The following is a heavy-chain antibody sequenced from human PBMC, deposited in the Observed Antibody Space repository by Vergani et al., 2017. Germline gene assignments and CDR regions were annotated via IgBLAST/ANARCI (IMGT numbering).Heavy chain of an antibody. CDR1: GFTFSSYA. CDR3: ARERGLVRGPSGFDY. CDR2: ISYDGSNK. D-gene: IGHD6-6*01. J-gene: IGHJ4*02. V-gene: IGHV3-30-3*01. Sequence: QVQLVESGGGVVQPGRSLRLSCAASGFTFSSYAMHWVRKAPGKGLEWVAVISYDGSNKYYADSVKGRFTISRDNSKNTLYLQMNSLRAEDTAVYYCARERGLVRGPSGFDYWGQGTLVTVSS.